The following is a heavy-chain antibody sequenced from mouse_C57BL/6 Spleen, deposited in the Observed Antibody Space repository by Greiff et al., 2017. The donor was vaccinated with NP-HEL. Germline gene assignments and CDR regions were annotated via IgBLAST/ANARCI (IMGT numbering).Heavy chain of an antibody. Sequence: VQLKQSGPELVKPGASVKMSCKASGYTFTDYNMHWVKQSHGKSLEWIGYINPNNGGTSYNQKFKGKATLTVNKSSSTAYMELRSLTSEDSAVYYCASGTTVVGDYWGKGTTLTVSS. CDR3: ASGTTVVGDY. CDR2: INPNNGGT. J-gene: IGHJ2*01. CDR1: GYTFTDYN. V-gene: IGHV1-22*01. D-gene: IGHD1-1*01.